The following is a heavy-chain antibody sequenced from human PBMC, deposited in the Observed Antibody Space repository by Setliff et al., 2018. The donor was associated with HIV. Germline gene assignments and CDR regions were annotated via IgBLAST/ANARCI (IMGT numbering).Heavy chain of an antibody. CDR1: GGSISSSSYY. V-gene: IGHV4-39*01. CDR3: ARHQFAVEMATITVDYYYYYMDV. D-gene: IGHD5-12*01. CDR2: IYYSGST. Sequence: SETLSLTCTVSGGSISSSSYYWGWIRQPPGKGLEWIGSIYYSGSTYYNPSLKSRVTISVDTSKNQFSLKLSSVTAADTAVYYCARHQFAVEMATITVDYYYYYMDVWGKGTTVT. J-gene: IGHJ6*03.